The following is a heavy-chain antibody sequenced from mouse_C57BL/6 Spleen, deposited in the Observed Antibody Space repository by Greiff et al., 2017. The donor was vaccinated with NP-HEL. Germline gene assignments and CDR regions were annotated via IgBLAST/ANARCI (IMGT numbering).Heavy chain of an antibody. CDR2: INPNNGGT. V-gene: IGHV1-26*01. CDR3: ARGRAYYDYDDAMDY. J-gene: IGHJ4*01. D-gene: IGHD2-4*01. CDR1: GYTFTDYY. Sequence: EVQLQQSGPELVKPGASVKISCKASGYTFTDYYMNWVKQSHGKSLEWIGDINPNNGGTSYNQKFKGKATLTVDKSSSTAYMELRRLTSEDSAVYYCARGRAYYDYDDAMDYWGQGTSVTVSS.